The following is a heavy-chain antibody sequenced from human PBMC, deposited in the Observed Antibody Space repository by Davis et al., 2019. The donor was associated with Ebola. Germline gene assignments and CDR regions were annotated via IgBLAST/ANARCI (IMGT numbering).Heavy chain of an antibody. Sequence: MPSETLSLTCAVSGGSISSGGYSWSWLRQPPGKGLEWIGYIYHSGSTYYNPSLKTRVTISVDTSKNQFSLKLSSVTAADTAVYYCARHRYSSSWYSITNWFDPWGQGTLVTVSS. CDR2: IYHSGST. J-gene: IGHJ5*02. CDR3: ARHRYSSSWYSITNWFDP. D-gene: IGHD6-13*01. CDR1: GGSISSGGYS. V-gene: IGHV4-30-2*01.